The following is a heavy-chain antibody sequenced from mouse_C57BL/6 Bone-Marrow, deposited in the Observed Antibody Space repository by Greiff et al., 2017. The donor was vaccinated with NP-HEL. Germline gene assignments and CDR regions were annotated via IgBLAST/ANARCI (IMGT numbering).Heavy chain of an antibody. CDR3: AREGNSGAY. J-gene: IGHJ3*01. CDR2: IYPRSGNT. CDR1: GYTFTSYG. D-gene: IGHD2-1*01. V-gene: IGHV1-81*01. Sequence: VKLQESGAELARPGASVKLSCKASGYTFTSYGISWVKQRPGQGLEWIGEIYPRSGNTYYNEKFKGKATLTADKSSSTAYMELRGLTSEDSAVYFCAREGNSGAYWGQGTLVTVSA.